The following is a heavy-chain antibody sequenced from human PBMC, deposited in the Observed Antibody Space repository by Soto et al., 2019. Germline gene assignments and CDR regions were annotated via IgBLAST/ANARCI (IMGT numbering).Heavy chain of an antibody. D-gene: IGHD3-16*01. J-gene: IGHJ6*02. V-gene: IGHV3-23*01. CDR1: GFTFSSYA. CDR2: ISGSGGST. Sequence: GGSLRLSCAASGFTFSSYAMSWVRQAPGKGLEWVSAISGSGGSTYYADSVKGRFTISRDNSKSTLYLQMNSLRAEDTAVYYCAKVKITSHYYYGMDVWGQGTTVTVSS. CDR3: AKVKITSHYYYGMDV.